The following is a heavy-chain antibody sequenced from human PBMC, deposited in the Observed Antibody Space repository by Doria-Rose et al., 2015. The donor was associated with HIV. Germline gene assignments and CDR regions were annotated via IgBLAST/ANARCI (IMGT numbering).Heavy chain of an antibody. CDR1: GGSFSEFS. D-gene: IGHD2-2*02. Sequence: QVQLQQWDAGLLKPSGTLSLTCAVSGGSFSEFSWNWIRQPPGKGLEWIGQINHAGSAYYNPSLKSRLAISVYTSKNQFSLELHSVTAADTALYYCARGRYTGSSYRGGFYYFDYWGHGTLVSVSS. V-gene: IGHV4-34*01. CDR2: INHAGSA. J-gene: IGHJ4*01. CDR3: ARGRYTGSSYRGGFYYFDY.